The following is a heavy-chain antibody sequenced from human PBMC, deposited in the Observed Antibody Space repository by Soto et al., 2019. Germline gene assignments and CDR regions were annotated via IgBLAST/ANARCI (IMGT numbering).Heavy chain of an antibody. CDR3: ARGSSRSSWTTGNYYYYGMDV. V-gene: IGHV4-59*01. D-gene: IGHD6-13*01. Sequence: SETLSLTCTVSGGSISSYYWSWIRQPPGKGLEWIGYIYYSGSTNYNPSLKSRVTISVDTSKNQFSLKLSSVTAADTAVYYCARGSSRSSWTTGNYYYYGMDVWGQGTTVTVSS. CDR2: IYYSGST. J-gene: IGHJ6*02. CDR1: GGSISSYY.